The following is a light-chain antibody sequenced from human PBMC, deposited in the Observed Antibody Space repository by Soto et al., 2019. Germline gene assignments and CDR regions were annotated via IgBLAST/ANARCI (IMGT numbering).Light chain of an antibody. Sequence: EVVMTQSPVTLSVSLGQRATLSCRASQTVSSHIAWYQQKPGQAPRLLISGVFVRATGIPGRFSGSGSGTEFTLTISSLLSEDFATYSCQQGDNRPWTFGQGTKVDIK. J-gene: IGKJ1*01. CDR1: QTVSSH. CDR3: QQGDNRPWT. V-gene: IGKV3D-15*01. CDR2: GVF.